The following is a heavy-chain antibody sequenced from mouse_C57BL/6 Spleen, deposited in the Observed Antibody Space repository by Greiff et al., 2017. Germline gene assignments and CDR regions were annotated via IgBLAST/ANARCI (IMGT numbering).Heavy chain of an antibody. CDR1: GYTFTDYY. Sequence: VQLQQSGPELVKPGASVKISCKASGYTFTDYYMNWVKQSHGKSLEWIGDINPNNGGTSYKQKFKGKATLTVDKSSSTAYMELRSLTSEDSAVYYCGRWDDGYYVAMDYWGQGTSVTVSS. CDR2: INPNNGGT. D-gene: IGHD2-3*01. J-gene: IGHJ4*01. V-gene: IGHV1-26*01. CDR3: GRWDDGYYVAMDY.